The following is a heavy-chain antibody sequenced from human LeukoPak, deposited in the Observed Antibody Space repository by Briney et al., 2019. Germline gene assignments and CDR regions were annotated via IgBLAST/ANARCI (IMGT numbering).Heavy chain of an antibody. Sequence: ASVRVSCKVTGYSLTELCMNWVRQAPGKWLEWMGGFDPEDGETIYAQKFQGRVTMTEDTSTDTAYMELSSLRSEDTAVYYCATVFLVCSSTSCYGGWGQGTLVTVSS. CDR1: GYSLTELC. V-gene: IGHV1-24*01. J-gene: IGHJ4*02. CDR2: FDPEDGET. CDR3: ATVFLVCSSTSCYGG. D-gene: IGHD2-2*01.